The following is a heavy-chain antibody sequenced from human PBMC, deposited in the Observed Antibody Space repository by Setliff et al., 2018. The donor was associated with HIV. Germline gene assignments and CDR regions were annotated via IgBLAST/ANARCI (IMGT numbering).Heavy chain of an antibody. CDR2: IIPAFGTA. CDR1: GDTLSIHP. CDR3: ARNYYGSGSYYSHGMDV. V-gene: IGHV1-69*05. J-gene: IGHJ6*02. Sequence: GASVKVSCKASGDTLSIHPISWVRQAPGRGLDWMGGIIPAFGTANYAQKFQGRVTITTDESTTTVFMELTGLRSEDTAVYYCARNYYGSGSYYSHGMDVWGQGTTVTVSS. D-gene: IGHD3-10*01.